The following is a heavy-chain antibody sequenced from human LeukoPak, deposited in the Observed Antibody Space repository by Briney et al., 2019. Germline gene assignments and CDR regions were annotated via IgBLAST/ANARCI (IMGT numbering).Heavy chain of an antibody. V-gene: IGHV3-23*01. Sequence: GGSLRLSCAASGFTFSSYAMSWVRQARGKGLEWVSAISGSGGSTYYADSVKCRFTISRDNSKNTLYLQMNSLRAEDTAVYYCAKEGTRITMVRGVRDHDYWGQGTLVSVSS. CDR3: AKEGTRITMVRGVRDHDY. CDR2: ISGSGGST. J-gene: IGHJ4*02. D-gene: IGHD3-10*01. CDR1: GFTFSSYA.